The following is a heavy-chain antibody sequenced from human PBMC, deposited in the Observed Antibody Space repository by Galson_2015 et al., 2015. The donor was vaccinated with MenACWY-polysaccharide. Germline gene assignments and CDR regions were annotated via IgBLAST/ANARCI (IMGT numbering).Heavy chain of an antibody. V-gene: IGHV4-39*01. Sequence: SETLSLTCTVSGASISSSGYYWGWIRQPPGKGLEWIGSIFYSGDTYYNPSLKRRVTITVDTSKNQFTLKLSSVTAADTAVYYCARYCSTASAYNYFDYWGQGTLITVSS. J-gene: IGHJ4*02. CDR3: ARYCSTASAYNYFDY. D-gene: IGHD2-2*02. CDR2: IFYSGDT. CDR1: GASISSSGYY.